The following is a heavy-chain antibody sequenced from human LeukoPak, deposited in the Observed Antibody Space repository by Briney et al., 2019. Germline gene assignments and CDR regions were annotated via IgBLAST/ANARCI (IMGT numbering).Heavy chain of an antibody. CDR2: IWYDGSNK. V-gene: IGHV3-33*01. CDR3: EREVGATYFDY. CDR1: GFTFSSYG. J-gene: IGHJ4*02. Sequence: PGRSLRLSCAASGFTFSSYGMHWVRQAPGKGLEWVAVIWYDGSNKYYADSVKGRFTISRDNSKKPLYLQMNSMRAEETAVYYCEREVGATYFDYWGQGTLVTVSS. D-gene: IGHD1-26*01.